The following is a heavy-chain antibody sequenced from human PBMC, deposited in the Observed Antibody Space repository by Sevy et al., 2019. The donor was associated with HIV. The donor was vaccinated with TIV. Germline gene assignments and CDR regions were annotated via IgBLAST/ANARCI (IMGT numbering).Heavy chain of an antibody. Sequence: SETLSLTCTVSGGSISSSSYYWGWIRQPPGKGLEWIGSIYYSGSTYYNPSLKSRVTISVDTSKNQLSLKLSSVTAADTAVYYCARQGRYYDFWRGYWGQGTLVTVSS. V-gene: IGHV4-39*01. D-gene: IGHD3-3*01. CDR1: GGSISSSSYY. J-gene: IGHJ4*02. CDR3: ARQGRYYDFWRGY. CDR2: IYYSGST.